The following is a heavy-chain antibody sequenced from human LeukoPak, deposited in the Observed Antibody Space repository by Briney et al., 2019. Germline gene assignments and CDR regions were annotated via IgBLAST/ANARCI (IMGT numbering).Heavy chain of an antibody. CDR3: VSQQLAPP. J-gene: IGHJ5*02. D-gene: IGHD5-24*01. V-gene: IGHV3-7*01. CDR1: EFAFSKYW. Sequence: PGGSLRLSCAASEFAFSKYWMSWVRQAPGKGLEWVANIKEDGSIEDYADSVKGRFTVSRDNAKNSLYLQMNSLRVEDTAVYYCVSQQLAPPWGQGTLVTVSS. CDR2: IKEDGSIE.